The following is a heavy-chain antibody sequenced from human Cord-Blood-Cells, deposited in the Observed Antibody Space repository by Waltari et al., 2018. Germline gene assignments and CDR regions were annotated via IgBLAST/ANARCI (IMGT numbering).Heavy chain of an antibody. J-gene: IGHJ4*02. CDR2: IYSGGST. CDR3: AREGHSSGWSFDY. V-gene: IGHV3-53*01. Sequence: EVQLVESGGGLIKPGGSWGLSLAAFGSTVGGNSLSWVRQAPGKGLEWVSVIYSGGSTYYADSVKGRFTISRDNSKNTLYLQMNSLRAEDTAVYYCAREGHSSGWSFDYWGQGTLVTVSS. D-gene: IGHD6-19*01. CDR1: GSTVGGNS.